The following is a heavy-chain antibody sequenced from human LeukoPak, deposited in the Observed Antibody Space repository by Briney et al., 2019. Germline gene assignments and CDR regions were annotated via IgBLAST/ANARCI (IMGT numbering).Heavy chain of an antibody. J-gene: IGHJ4*02. CDR2: IYYSGST. D-gene: IGHD6-13*01. CDR1: GGSISSSSYY. Sequence: PSGTLSLTCTVSGGSISSSSYYWGWIRQPPGKGLEWIGSIYYSGSTYYNPSLKSRVTISVDTSKNQFSLKLSSVTAADTAVYYCARRNWVSRYSSSWYHFDYWGQGTLVTVSS. V-gene: IGHV4-39*01. CDR3: ARRNWVSRYSSSWYHFDY.